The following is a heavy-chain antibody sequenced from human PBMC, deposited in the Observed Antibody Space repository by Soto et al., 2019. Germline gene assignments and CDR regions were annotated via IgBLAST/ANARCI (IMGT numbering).Heavy chain of an antibody. CDR2: INPNSGGT. V-gene: IGHV1-2*02. CDR3: ARDAAVAGTEENQNWFDP. J-gene: IGHJ5*02. Sequence: ASVKVSCKASGYTFTGYYMHWVRQAPGQGLEWMGWINPNSGGTNYAQKFQGRVPMTRDTSISTAYMELSRLRSDDTAVYYCARDAAVAGTEENQNWFDPWGQGTLGTVSS. CDR1: GYTFTGYY. D-gene: IGHD6-19*01.